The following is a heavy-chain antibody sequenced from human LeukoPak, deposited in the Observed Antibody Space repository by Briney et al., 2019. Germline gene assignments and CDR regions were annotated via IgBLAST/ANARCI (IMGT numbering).Heavy chain of an antibody. J-gene: IGHJ3*01. CDR2: ISAYDGGT. V-gene: IGHV1-18*01. Sequence: ASVEVSCKASGYSFNEFGISWVRQAPGQGLEWMGWISAYDGGTRYAQKFQGRLTLTIETSTTTAYMELRSLTPDDTAVYYCARLARYHLLEASDFWGQGTMVTVSS. CDR3: ARLARYHLLEASDF. CDR1: GYSFNEFG. D-gene: IGHD1-1*01.